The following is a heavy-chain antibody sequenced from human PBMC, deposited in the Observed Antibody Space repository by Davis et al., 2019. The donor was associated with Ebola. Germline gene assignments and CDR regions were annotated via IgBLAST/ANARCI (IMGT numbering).Heavy chain of an antibody. Sequence: PGGSLRLSCAASGFTFSSYWMSWVRQAPGKGLEWVANIKQDGSEKYYVDSVKGRFTISRDNAKNSLYLQMNSLRAEDTAVYYCARERWIQLWLLDYWGQGTLVTVSS. CDR1: GFTFSSYW. CDR2: IKQDGSEK. J-gene: IGHJ4*02. V-gene: IGHV3-7*01. CDR3: ARERWIQLWLLDY. D-gene: IGHD5-18*01.